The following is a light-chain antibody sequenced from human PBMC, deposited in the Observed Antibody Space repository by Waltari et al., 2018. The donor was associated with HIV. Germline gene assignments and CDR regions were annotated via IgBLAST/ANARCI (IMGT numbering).Light chain of an antibody. J-gene: IGLJ2*01. V-gene: IGLV1-44*01. Sequence: QSVLTQPPSVSGTPGQKVTISCSGGSSNIGSNPVNWYQQLTGTAPKLLIYSNNQRSSGVPDRFSGSKSGTSASLAISGLQSDDETDYYCAVRDDRLNGVLFGGGTRLTVL. CDR2: SNN. CDR3: AVRDDRLNGVL. CDR1: SSNIGSNP.